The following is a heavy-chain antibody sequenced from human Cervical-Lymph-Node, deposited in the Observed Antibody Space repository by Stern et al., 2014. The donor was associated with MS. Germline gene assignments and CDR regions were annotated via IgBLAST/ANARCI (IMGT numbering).Heavy chain of an antibody. J-gene: IGHJ5*02. CDR2: GVAFNGDV. CDR1: GSTFSHSA. Sequence: QLVQSGPEVKKPWASVKVSCKASGSTFSHSAIQSLRQARAQPPVWIGGGVAFNGDVNYAPRYQERVTITRDMSTSTVYMELRSLRSEDTAIYYCASERYTYYDDQRPPGGFDPWGQGTLVTVSS. D-gene: IGHD3-3*01. CDR3: ASERYTYYDDQRPPGGFDP. V-gene: IGHV1-58*02.